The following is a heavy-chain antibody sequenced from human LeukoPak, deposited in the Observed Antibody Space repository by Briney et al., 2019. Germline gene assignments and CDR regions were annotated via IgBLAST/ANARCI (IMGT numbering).Heavy chain of an antibody. J-gene: IGHJ2*01. CDR2: ISSSSSYI. CDR1: GFTFSSYS. V-gene: IGHV3-21*01. CDR3: ARARESERITMKGGYFDL. Sequence: KAGGSLRLSCAASGFTFSSYSMNWVRQAPGKGLEWVSSISSSSSYIYYADSVKGRFTISRDNAKNSLYLQMNSLRAEDTAVYYCARARESERITMKGGYFDLWGRGTLVTVSS. D-gene: IGHD3-22*01.